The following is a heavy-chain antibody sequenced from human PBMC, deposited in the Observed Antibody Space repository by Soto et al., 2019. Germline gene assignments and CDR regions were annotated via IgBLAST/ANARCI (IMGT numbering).Heavy chain of an antibody. D-gene: IGHD4-17*01. V-gene: IGHV3-48*02. CDR1: GFTFSNYN. J-gene: IGHJ4*02. Sequence: EVQLVESGGGLVQPGGSLRLSCAASGFTFSNYNMNWVRHAPGKGLEWVSYISSSSSAIYYADSVKGRFTISRDNAKNSLYLQMNSLRDEDTAVYYCAGIPTVITGYYFDYWGQGTLVTVSS. CDR2: ISSSSSAI. CDR3: AGIPTVITGYYFDY.